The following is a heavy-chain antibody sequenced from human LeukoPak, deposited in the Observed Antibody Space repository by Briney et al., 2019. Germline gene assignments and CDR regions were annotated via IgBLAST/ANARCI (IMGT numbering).Heavy chain of an antibody. Sequence: GGSLRLSRAASGFQWMYWVRQAPGKGLVWVSRINNDGSDTKYADSVKGRFIISRDNAKNTLSLQMASLRADDMAVYYCIGSTGWVGNWGQGTLVTVS. CDR3: IGSTGWVGN. V-gene: IGHV3-74*01. D-gene: IGHD6-19*01. J-gene: IGHJ4*02. CDR2: INNDGSDT. CDR1: GFQW.